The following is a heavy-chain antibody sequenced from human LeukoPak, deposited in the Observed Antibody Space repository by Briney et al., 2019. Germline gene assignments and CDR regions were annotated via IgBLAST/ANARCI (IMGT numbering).Heavy chain of an antibody. CDR2: IYYSGST. CDR1: GGSISSYY. Sequence: TSETLSLTCTLSGGSISSYYWSWIRQPPGKGLKWIGYIYYSGSTNYNPSLKSRVTISVDTSKNQFSLKLSSVTAADTAVYYCASENGSYSYFDYWGQGTLVTFSS. D-gene: IGHD1-26*01. J-gene: IGHJ4*02. CDR3: ASENGSYSYFDY. V-gene: IGHV4-59*01.